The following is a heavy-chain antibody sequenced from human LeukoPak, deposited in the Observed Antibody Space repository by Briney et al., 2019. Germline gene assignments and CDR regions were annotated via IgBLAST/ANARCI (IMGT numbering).Heavy chain of an antibody. Sequence: PGGSLRLSCAASGITFSSYGMSWVRQAPGKGLEWVSSISSTGGTTYYADSVKGRFTISRDNSKNSVSLQMNSLSAEDTAVYYCATGAAGTRFLDSLEIWGQGTMVTVSS. CDR1: GITFSSYG. CDR2: ISSTGGTT. V-gene: IGHV3-23*01. J-gene: IGHJ3*02. CDR3: ATGAAGTRFLDSLEI. D-gene: IGHD1-1*01.